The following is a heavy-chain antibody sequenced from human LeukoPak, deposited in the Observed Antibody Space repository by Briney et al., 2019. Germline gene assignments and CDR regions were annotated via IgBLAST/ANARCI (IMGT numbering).Heavy chain of an antibody. CDR2: MNPNNGNT. J-gene: IGHJ5*02. CDR1: GYIFDRYD. V-gene: IGHV1-8*03. CDR3: AREGYSSSSGPRPNWFDP. Sequence: ASVTVSCKASGYIFDRYDINWIRQAPGKGLERMGWMNPNNGNTGYAQKFQGRVTITRNTSISTAYMELSSLRSEDTAVYYCAREGYSSSSGPRPNWFDPWGQGTLVTVSS. D-gene: IGHD6-6*01.